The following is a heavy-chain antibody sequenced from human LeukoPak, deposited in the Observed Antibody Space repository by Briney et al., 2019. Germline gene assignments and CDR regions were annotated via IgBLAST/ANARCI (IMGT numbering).Heavy chain of an antibody. D-gene: IGHD5-24*01. CDR3: ARDLTRDGYNFDY. CDR1: GFTFSSYW. V-gene: IGHV3-7*01. CDR2: IKQDGSEK. J-gene: IGHJ4*02. Sequence: GGSLRLSCAASGFTFSSYWMSWVRQAPGKGLEWVANIKQDGSEKYYVDSVKGRFTISRDNAKNSLYLQMNSLRAEDTAVYYCARDLTRDGYNFDYWGQGTLVTVSS.